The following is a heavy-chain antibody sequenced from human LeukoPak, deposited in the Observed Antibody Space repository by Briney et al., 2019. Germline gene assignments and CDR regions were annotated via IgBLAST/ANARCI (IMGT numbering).Heavy chain of an antibody. Sequence: VASVKVSCKASGGTFSSYAISWVRQAPGQGIEWMGGIIPIFGTANYAQKFQGRVTITTDESTSTAYMELSSLRSEDTAVYYCAREPVGPGPLISSGSYYFDYWGQGTLVTVSS. CDR2: IIPIFGTA. CDR3: AREPVGPGPLISSGSYYFDY. V-gene: IGHV1-69*05. CDR1: GGTFSSYA. J-gene: IGHJ4*02. D-gene: IGHD1-26*01.